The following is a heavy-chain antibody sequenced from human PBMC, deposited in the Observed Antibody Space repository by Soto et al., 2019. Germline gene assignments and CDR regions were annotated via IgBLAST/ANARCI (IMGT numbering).Heavy chain of an antibody. CDR1: GGSISSYY. CDR3: ARAGYYDSSGYYRPYYYYGMDV. Sequence: SETLSLTCTVSGGSISSYYWSWIRQPPGKGLEWIGYIYYSGSTNYNPSLKSRVTISVDTSKNQFSLKLSSVTAADTAVYYCARAGYYDSSGYYRPYYYYGMDVWGQGTTVTVSS. J-gene: IGHJ6*02. D-gene: IGHD3-22*01. CDR2: IYYSGST. V-gene: IGHV4-59*01.